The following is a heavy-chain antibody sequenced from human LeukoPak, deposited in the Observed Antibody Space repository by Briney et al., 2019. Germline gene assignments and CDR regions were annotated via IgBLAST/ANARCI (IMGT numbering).Heavy chain of an antibody. CDR1: GFTFSSYE. V-gene: IGHV3-48*03. D-gene: IGHD5-18*01. J-gene: IGHJ1*01. Sequence: GGSLRLSCAASGFTFSSYEMNWVRQAPGKGLEWVAYISNSGTAIYYADSVKGRFTISRDNAKSSLYLQMNSLRAEDTAVYYCARAGYSMDTEYFQHWGQGTLVTVSS. CDR2: ISNSGTAI. CDR3: ARAGYSMDTEYFQH.